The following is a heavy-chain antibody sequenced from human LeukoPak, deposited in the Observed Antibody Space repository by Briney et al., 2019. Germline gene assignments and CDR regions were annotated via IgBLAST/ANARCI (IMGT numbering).Heavy chain of an antibody. J-gene: IGHJ4*02. D-gene: IGHD1-26*01. CDR1: GFTFSSYA. Sequence: PGGSLRLSCAASGFTFSSYAMSWVRQAPGKGLEWVSAISGSGGSTYYADSVKGRFTISRDNSKNTLYLQMNSLRAEDTAVYYCANSLRELHYFDYWGQGTLVTVSS. CDR2: ISGSGGST. V-gene: IGHV3-23*01. CDR3: ANSLRELHYFDY.